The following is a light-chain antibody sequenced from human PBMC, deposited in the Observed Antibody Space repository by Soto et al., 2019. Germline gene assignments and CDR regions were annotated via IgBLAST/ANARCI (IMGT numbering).Light chain of an antibody. J-gene: IGLJ1*01. CDR3: SSYTSTSTPV. Sequence: QSALTQPASVSGSLGQSITISCTGTSTDVGGYNFVSWYQQHPDKAPKLLIYEVTNRPSGVSNRFSGSKSGNTASLTISGLQAEDEADCYCSSYTSTSTPVFGTGTKVTV. CDR2: EVT. CDR1: STDVGGYNF. V-gene: IGLV2-14*01.